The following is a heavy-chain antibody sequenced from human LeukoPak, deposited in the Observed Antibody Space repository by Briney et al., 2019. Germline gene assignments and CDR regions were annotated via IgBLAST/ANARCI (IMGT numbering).Heavy chain of an antibody. J-gene: IGHJ4*02. CDR3: VGTIASRGSEY. V-gene: IGHV3-74*01. Sequence: GGSLRLSCAASGFTFSSYSMNWVRQAPGMGLVWVSRLPPDGLGIIYADSVKGRFTVSRDNAKNTVYLQMNNLRVDDTAMYYCVGTIASRGSEYWGQGALVTVSS. CDR2: LPPDGLGI. CDR1: GFTFSSYS. D-gene: IGHD6-6*01.